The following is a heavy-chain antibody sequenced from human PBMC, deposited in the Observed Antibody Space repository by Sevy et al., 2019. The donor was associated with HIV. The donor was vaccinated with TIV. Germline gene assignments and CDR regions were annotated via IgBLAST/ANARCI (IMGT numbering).Heavy chain of an antibody. J-gene: IGHJ3*02. D-gene: IGHD3-22*01. CDR1: GFTFSNYA. CDR3: AGGRYDSSGSFDAFDI. CDR2: IYGSGGIT. Sequence: GRSLRLSCAVSGFTFSNYAMNWVRQAPGKGLEWVSTIYGSGGITYYADSVRGRFTISRDNSKNTLYLQMNSLRAEDTAVYYCAGGRYDSSGSFDAFDIWGQGTRVTASS. V-gene: IGHV3-23*01.